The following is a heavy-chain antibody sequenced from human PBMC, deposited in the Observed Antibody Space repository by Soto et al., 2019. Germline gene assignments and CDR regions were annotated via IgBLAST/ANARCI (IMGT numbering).Heavy chain of an antibody. CDR2: INHVGIT. CDR1: GGSFRGFY. D-gene: IGHD3-3*01. Sequence: SETLSLTCAVPGGSFRGFYWTWIRQSPGKGLEWLGDINHVGITNYNPSLKSRVSIPVDTSKSQFSLKLSSVTAADTAVYYCARAHDFWGGRQQPIGSWGQGTLVTVSS. V-gene: IGHV4-34*01. J-gene: IGHJ4*02. CDR3: ARAHDFWGGRQQPIGS.